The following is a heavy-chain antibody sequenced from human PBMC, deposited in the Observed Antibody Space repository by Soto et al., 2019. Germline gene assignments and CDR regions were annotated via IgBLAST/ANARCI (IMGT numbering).Heavy chain of an antibody. J-gene: IGHJ4*02. Sequence: SETLSLTCTVSGGSISSSSYYGGWIRQPPGKGLEWIGSIYYSGSTYYNPSLKSRVTISVDTSKNQFSLKLSSVTAADTAVYYCARYPITGTVYLAFDYWGQGTLVTVSS. D-gene: IGHD1-7*01. CDR3: ARYPITGTVYLAFDY. CDR1: GGSISSSSYY. CDR2: IYYSGST. V-gene: IGHV4-39*01.